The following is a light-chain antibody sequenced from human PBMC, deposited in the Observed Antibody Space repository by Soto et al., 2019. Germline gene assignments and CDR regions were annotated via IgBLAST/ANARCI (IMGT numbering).Light chain of an antibody. CDR2: SAS. Sequence: DIQMTQSPTSLSASVGDSVTISCRASQSVSSYLNWYQQQPGEAPKLLISSASTLQTGVPAMFSGSGFETDDTLTISSLQSADFATYYCLQTFKNPRTFGQGTKVDI. CDR1: QSVSSY. CDR3: LQTFKNPRT. J-gene: IGKJ2*02. V-gene: IGKV1-39*01.